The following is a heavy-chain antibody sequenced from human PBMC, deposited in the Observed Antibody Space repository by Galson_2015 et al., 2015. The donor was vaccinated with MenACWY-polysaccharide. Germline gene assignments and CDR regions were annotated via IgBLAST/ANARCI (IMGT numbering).Heavy chain of an antibody. J-gene: IGHJ4*02. Sequence: SVKVSCKASGYTFSSYAMHWVRQAPGQGLEWMGWINAGNGNTKYSQKLQGRVTIARDTSANTAYLELSSLRSEDTAVYYCARDTPGYCNDGSCEDLDYWGQGTLVTVSS. D-gene: IGHD2-15*01. CDR1: GYTFSSYA. V-gene: IGHV1-3*01. CDR3: ARDTPGYCNDGSCEDLDY. CDR2: INAGNGNT.